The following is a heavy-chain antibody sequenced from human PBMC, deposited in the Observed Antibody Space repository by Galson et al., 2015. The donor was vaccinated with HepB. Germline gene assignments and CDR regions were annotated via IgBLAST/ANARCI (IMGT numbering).Heavy chain of an antibody. CDR3: TTVLPNTAMGNDAFDI. Sequence: SLRLSCAASGFTFSNAWMSWVRQAPGEGLEWVGRIKSKTDGGTTDYAAPVKGRFTISRDDSKNTLYLQMNSLKTEDTAVYYCTTVLPNTAMGNDAFDIWGQGTMVTVSS. J-gene: IGHJ3*02. CDR1: GFTFSNAW. CDR2: IKSKTDGGTT. D-gene: IGHD5-18*01. V-gene: IGHV3-15*01.